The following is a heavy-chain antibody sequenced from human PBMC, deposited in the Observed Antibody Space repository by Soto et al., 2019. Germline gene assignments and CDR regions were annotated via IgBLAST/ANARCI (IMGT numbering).Heavy chain of an antibody. Sequence: EVQLLESGGGLVQPGGSLRLSCAASGFTFSSYAMSWVRQAPGKGLEWVSAISGSGGSTYYADSVKGRFTISRDNSKNTLYLQMNSLRAEDTAVYYCANVPGGITMIVVVPRYFQHWGQGTLVTVSS. CDR1: GFTFSSYA. V-gene: IGHV3-23*01. CDR2: ISGSGGST. J-gene: IGHJ1*01. CDR3: ANVPGGITMIVVVPRYFQH. D-gene: IGHD3-22*01.